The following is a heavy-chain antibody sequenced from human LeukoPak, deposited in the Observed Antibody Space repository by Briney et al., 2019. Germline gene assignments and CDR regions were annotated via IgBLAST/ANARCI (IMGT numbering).Heavy chain of an antibody. CDR1: GYTFTGYY. CDR3: ARSCGYVYQPHFDF. Sequence: ASFQVSCKASGYTFTGYYMHWVLQAPGQGLEWMGWINPNSGGTNYAQKFQGRVTMTRDTSISTAYMELSRLRSDDTAVYYCARSCGYVYQPHFDFWGQGTLVTVSS. CDR2: INPNSGGT. J-gene: IGHJ4*02. V-gene: IGHV1-2*02. D-gene: IGHD5-12*01.